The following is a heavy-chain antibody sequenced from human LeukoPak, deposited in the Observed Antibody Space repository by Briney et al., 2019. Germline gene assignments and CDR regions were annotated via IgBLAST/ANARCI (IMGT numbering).Heavy chain of an antibody. J-gene: IGHJ6*01. V-gene: IGHV3-66*01. CDR2: IDSGGST. CDR1: GITVSSHY. D-gene: IGHD4-17*01. CDR3: ARTYGDYDYYYGMDV. Sequence: GGSLRLSCAASGITVSSHYMTWVCQAPGKGLEWVSVIDSGGSTNSADSVKGRFSVSRDNSKNTLYLQMNSLRVEDTAVYYCARTYGDYDYYYGMDVWGQGTTVTVSS.